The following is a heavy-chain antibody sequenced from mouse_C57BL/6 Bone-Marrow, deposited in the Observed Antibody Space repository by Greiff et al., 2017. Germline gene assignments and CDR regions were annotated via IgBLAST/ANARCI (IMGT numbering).Heavy chain of an antibody. J-gene: IGHJ4*01. D-gene: IGHD2-5*01. Sequence: VQLQQSGAELARPGASVKMSCKASGYTFTSYTMHWVKQRPGQGLEWIGYINPSSGYTKYNQKFKDKATLTADKSSSTAYMQLSSLTSESSAVYYCAREKNYSNFYYAMDYWGQGTSVTVSS. V-gene: IGHV1-4*01. CDR2: INPSSGYT. CDR1: GYTFTSYT. CDR3: AREKNYSNFYYAMDY.